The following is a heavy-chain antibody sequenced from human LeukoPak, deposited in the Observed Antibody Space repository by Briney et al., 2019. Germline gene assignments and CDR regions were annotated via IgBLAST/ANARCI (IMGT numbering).Heavy chain of an antibody. Sequence: PSETLSLTCAVYGGSFSGYYWTWIRQTPEKGLEWIGEMNPSGSTNYNPSLKSRVTMSVDTSKNQFSLKLSSVTAADTAVYYCARDRDHVDYYYYGMDVWGQGTTVTVSS. J-gene: IGHJ6*02. CDR1: GGSFSGYY. D-gene: IGHD1-14*01. CDR3: ARDRDHVDYYYYGMDV. CDR2: MNPSGST. V-gene: IGHV4-34*01.